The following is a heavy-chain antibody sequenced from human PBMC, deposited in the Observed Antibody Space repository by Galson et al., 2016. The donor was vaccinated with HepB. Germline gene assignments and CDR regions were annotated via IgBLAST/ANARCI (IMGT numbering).Heavy chain of an antibody. CDR3: AKYCRGGTCNGYYFDY. V-gene: IGHV3-74*01. CDR1: GFSFSNYW. Sequence: SLRLSCAASGFSFSNYWLHWARRAPGKGLEWVSRIKSDGSLTNHADSVQGRFTISRDGSKNTLYLQMNNLRAEDTALYYCAKYCRGGTCNGYYFDYWGQGTLVTVSS. J-gene: IGHJ4*02. CDR2: IKSDGSLT. D-gene: IGHD2-15*01.